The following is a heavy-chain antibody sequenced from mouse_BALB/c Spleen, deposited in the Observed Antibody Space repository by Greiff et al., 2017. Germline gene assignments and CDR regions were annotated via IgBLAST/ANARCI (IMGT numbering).Heavy chain of an antibody. J-gene: IGHJ2*01. V-gene: IGHV1-5*01. CDR2: IYPGNSDT. CDR1: GYTFTSYW. D-gene: IGHD1-1*01. Sequence: VQLQQSGTVLARPGASVKMSCKASGYTFTSYWMHWVKQRPGQGLEWIGAIYPGNSDTSYNQKFKGKAKLTAVTSTSTAYMELSSLTNEDSADYYCTRWAITTKGDYWGQGTTLTVSS. CDR3: TRWAITTKGDY.